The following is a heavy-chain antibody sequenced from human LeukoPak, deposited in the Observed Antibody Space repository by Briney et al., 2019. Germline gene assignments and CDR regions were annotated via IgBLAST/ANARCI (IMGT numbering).Heavy chain of an antibody. J-gene: IGHJ4*02. CDR1: GGSISSY. CDR2: IYGSGST. D-gene: IGHD2-15*01. CDR3: ARGHCGGGSCYSLYYRHPAGYFDY. V-gene: IGHV4-4*07. Sequence: SETLSLTCTVSGGSISSYWSWTRQPAGKGLEWIGRIYGSGSTNYNPSLKSRVTMSLDTSKNQFSLKLSSVTAADTAMYYCARGHCGGGSCYSLYYRHPAGYFDYWGQGTLVTVSS.